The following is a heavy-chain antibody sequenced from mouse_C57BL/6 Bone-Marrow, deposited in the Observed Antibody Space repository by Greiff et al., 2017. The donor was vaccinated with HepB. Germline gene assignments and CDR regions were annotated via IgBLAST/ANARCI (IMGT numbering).Heavy chain of an antibody. CDR2: INPSSGYT. CDR1: GYTFTSYT. CDR3: AFYDYDYFDY. Sequence: QVQLQQSGAELARPGASVKMSCKASGYTFTSYTMHWVKQRPGQDLEWIGYINPSSGYTKYNQKFKDKATLTADKSSSTAYMQLSSLTSEDSAVYYCAFYDYDYFDYWGQGTTLTVSS. D-gene: IGHD2-4*01. J-gene: IGHJ2*01. V-gene: IGHV1-4*01.